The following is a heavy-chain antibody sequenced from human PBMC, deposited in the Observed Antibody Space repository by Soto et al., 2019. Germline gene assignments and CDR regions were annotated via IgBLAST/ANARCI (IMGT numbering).Heavy chain of an antibody. CDR3: EKDGCGLSGYGDYYYYYYMDV. Sequence: EVQLLESGGGLVQPGGSLRLSCAASGFTFSSYAMSWVRQAPGKGLEWVSAISGRGGSTYYADSVKGRFTITRDNSMNPLYQHMNSLGGEDTDVAFCEKDGCGLSGYGDYYYYYYMDVWGKGTTVTVSS. D-gene: IGHD4-17*01. CDR2: ISGRGGST. V-gene: IGHV3-23*01. CDR1: GFTFSSYA. J-gene: IGHJ6*03.